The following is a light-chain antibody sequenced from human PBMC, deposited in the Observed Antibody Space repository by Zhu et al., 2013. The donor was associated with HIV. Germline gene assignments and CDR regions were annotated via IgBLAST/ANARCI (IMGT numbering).Light chain of an antibody. CDR1: SGSVSTSYY. Sequence: QTVVTQEPSFSVSPGGTVTLTCGLSSGSVSTSYYPSWYQQTPGQAPRTLIFNTNTRSSGVPDRFSGSILGKKAALTITGAQAEDECHYYCVLYMGSGISVFGGGTKVTVL. CDR2: NTN. V-gene: IGLV8-61*01. CDR3: VLYMGSGISV. J-gene: IGLJ2*01.